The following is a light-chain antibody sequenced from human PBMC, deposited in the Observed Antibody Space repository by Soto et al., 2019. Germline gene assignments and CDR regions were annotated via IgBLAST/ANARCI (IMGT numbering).Light chain of an antibody. Sequence: EVVLTQSPGTLSLSPGERATLSCRASQTVDSTYLAWYQHKPGQAPRLLIYGASTRATGIPDRFSGSGYDTDFTLTITRLEPEDFAVYYCQQYGISPMFAFGPGTKVHIK. CDR1: QTVDSTY. J-gene: IGKJ3*01. CDR2: GAS. CDR3: QQYGISPMFA. V-gene: IGKV3-20*01.